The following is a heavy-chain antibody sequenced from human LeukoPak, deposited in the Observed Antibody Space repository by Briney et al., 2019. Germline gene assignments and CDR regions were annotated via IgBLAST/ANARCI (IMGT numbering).Heavy chain of an antibody. CDR2: ISSSSSYI. CDR1: GFTFSSYS. D-gene: IGHD3/OR15-3a*01. CDR3: ARAGTGHFTVGGNFDY. V-gene: IGHV3-21*01. Sequence: PGGSLRLSCAASGFTFSSYSMNWVRQAPGKGLEWVSSISSSSSYIYYADSVKGRFTISRDNAKNSLYLQMNSLRAEDTAVYYCARAGTGHFTVGGNFDYWGQGTLVTVSS. J-gene: IGHJ4*02.